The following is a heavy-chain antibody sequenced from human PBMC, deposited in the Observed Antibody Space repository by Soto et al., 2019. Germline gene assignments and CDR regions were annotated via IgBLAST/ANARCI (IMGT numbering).Heavy chain of an antibody. CDR3: ARGGEPLGYYGLDV. Sequence: SETLSLNCSVSGVSVRSGNHFWNLIRQPPGRGLEWLGYMYYTGVTNYNPSLKSRVSMSVDTSKDQFSLNLTSLTAADTAVYYCARGGEPLGYYGLDVWGQGTTVTASS. J-gene: IGHJ6*02. V-gene: IGHV4-61*01. CDR1: GVSVRSGNHF. CDR2: MYYTGVT.